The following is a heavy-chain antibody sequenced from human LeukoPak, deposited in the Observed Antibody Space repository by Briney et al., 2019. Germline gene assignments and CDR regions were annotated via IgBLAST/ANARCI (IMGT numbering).Heavy chain of an antibody. J-gene: IGHJ4*02. CDR2: ISYDGSNK. Sequence: GGSLRLSCAASGFTFSSYAMHWVRQAPGKGLEWVAVISYDGSNKYYADSVKGRFTISRDNSKNTLYLQMNSLRAEDTAVYYCARECRKIQLSFDYWGQGTLVTVSS. D-gene: IGHD5-18*01. CDR1: GFTFSSYA. CDR3: ARECRKIQLSFDY. V-gene: IGHV3-30-3*01.